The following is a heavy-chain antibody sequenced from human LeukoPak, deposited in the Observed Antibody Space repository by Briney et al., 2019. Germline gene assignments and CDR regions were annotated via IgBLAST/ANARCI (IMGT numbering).Heavy chain of an antibody. J-gene: IGHJ6*03. CDR3: AKMRGQYYHSYYMDA. CDR2: GGSGGST. Sequence: PGGSLRLSCAASGFIFSSYAMSWVRQAPGKGLEWVSYGGSGGSTYYADSVKGRFTVSRDNSKSTLYPQMNSLTAEDTAVYYCAKMRGQYYHSYYMDAWGKGTTVTVSS. CDR1: GFIFSSYA. V-gene: IGHV3-23*01.